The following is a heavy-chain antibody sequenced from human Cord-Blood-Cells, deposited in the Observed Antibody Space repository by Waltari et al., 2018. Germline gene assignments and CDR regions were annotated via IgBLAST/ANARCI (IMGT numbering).Heavy chain of an antibody. D-gene: IGHD3-10*01. CDR3: ARGTAIGGWFDP. Sequence: QVQLQQWGAGLLKPSENLSLTCDIYGGTFSGYYWSWIRQPPGKGLEWIGEIKNSGSTNYNPSLKSRVTISVDTSKNQFSLKLSSVTAADTAVYYCARGTAIGGWFDPWGQGTLVTVSS. V-gene: IGHV4-34*01. CDR1: GGTFSGYY. J-gene: IGHJ5*02. CDR2: IKNSGST.